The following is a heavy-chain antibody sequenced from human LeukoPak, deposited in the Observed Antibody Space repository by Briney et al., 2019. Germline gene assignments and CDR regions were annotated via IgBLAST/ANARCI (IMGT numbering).Heavy chain of an antibody. J-gene: IGHJ4*02. CDR2: MNPNSGNT. Sequence: ASVKVSCKASGYTFTSYDINWVRQATGQGLEWMGWMNPNSGNTGYAQKFQGRVTITRNTSISTAYMELSSLRSEDTAVYYCARGSGDGYNFGHWGQGTLVTVSS. CDR1: GYTFTSYD. V-gene: IGHV1-8*03. D-gene: IGHD5-24*01. CDR3: ARGSGDGYNFGH.